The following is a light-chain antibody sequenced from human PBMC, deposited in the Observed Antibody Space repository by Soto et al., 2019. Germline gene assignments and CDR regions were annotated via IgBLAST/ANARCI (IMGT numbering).Light chain of an antibody. Sequence: EIVLTQSPGTLSLAPGERATLSCRASQSISSSYLAWYQQRPGQPPRLLIYDASSRATGIPDRFSGSGSGTDFTLTISSLEPADFGVYYCQQRHNWPITFGQGTRLEIK. CDR3: QQRHNWPIT. CDR2: DAS. J-gene: IGKJ5*01. CDR1: QSISSSY. V-gene: IGKV3D-20*02.